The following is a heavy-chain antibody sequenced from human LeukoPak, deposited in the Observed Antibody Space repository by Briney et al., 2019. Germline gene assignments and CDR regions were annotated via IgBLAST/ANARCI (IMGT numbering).Heavy chain of an antibody. CDR1: GFTFSKYW. CDR3: ATKQWLAPPPDS. CDR2: INTDGTVT. Sequence: GGSLRHSCAASGFTFSKYWMLWVRHAPGKGLESVSRINTDGTVTTYAVSVKGRYTVSRDNADNTMFLQMNSVSDEDTAVYCCATKQWLAPPPDSWGQGTPVTVSS. V-gene: IGHV3-74*01. D-gene: IGHD6-19*01. J-gene: IGHJ4*02.